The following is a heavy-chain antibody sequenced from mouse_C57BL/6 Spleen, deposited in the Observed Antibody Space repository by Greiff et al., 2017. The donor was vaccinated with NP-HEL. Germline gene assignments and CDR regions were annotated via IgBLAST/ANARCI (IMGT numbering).Heavy chain of an antibody. CDR2: ISDGGSYT. CDR1: GFTFSSYA. CDR3: ARFITTVVANYFDY. J-gene: IGHJ2*01. Sequence: EVKLMESGGGLVKPGGSLKLSCAASGFTFSSYAMSWVRQTPEKRLEWVATISDGGSYTYYPDNVKGRFTISRDNAKNNLYLQMSHLKSEDTAMYYCARFITTVVANYFDYWGQGTTLTVSS. V-gene: IGHV5-4*03. D-gene: IGHD1-1*01.